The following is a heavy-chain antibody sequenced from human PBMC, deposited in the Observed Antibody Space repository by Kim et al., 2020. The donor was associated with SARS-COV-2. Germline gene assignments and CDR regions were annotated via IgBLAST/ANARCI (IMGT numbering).Heavy chain of an antibody. CDR3: ARDPGYCSGGSCPSYYYGMDV. CDR1: GGTFSSYA. J-gene: IGHJ6*02. Sequence: SVKVSCKASGGTFSSYAISWVRQAPGQGLEWMGGIIPIFGTANYAQKFRGRVTITADESTSTAYMELSSLRSEDTAVYYCARDPGYCSGGSCPSYYYGMDVWGQGTTVTVSS. V-gene: IGHV1-69*13. CDR2: IIPIFGTA. D-gene: IGHD2-15*01.